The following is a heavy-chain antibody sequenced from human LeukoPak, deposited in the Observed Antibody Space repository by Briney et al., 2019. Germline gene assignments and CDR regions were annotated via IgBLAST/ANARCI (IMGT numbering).Heavy chain of an antibody. Sequence: SETLSLTCAVYGGSFSGYYWSWIRQPPGKGLEWIGEINHSGSTNYNPSLKSRVTISVDTSKNQFSLKLSSVAAADTAVYYCARGRSDGYKSRSFDYWGQGTLVTVSS. V-gene: IGHV4-34*01. CDR3: ARGRSDGYKSRSFDY. CDR2: INHSGST. CDR1: GGSFSGYY. D-gene: IGHD5-24*01. J-gene: IGHJ4*02.